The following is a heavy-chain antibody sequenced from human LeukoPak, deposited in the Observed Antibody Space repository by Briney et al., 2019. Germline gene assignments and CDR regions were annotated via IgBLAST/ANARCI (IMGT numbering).Heavy chain of an antibody. CDR2: IYYSGST. D-gene: IGHD3-3*01. V-gene: IGHV4-59*05. J-gene: IGHJ6*02. Sequence: SETLSLTCTVSGGSISSYYWSWIRQPPGKGLEWIGSIYYSGSTYYNPSLKSRVTISVDTSKNQFSLKLSSVTAADTAVYYCARHGASGGYDFWSGYYPDGDYYYYGMDVWGQGTTVTVSS. CDR3: ARHGASGGYDFWSGYYPDGDYYYYGMDV. CDR1: GGSISSYY.